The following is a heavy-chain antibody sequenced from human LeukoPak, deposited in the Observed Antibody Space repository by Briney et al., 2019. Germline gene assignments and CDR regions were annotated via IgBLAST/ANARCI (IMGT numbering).Heavy chain of an antibody. J-gene: IGHJ6*04. CDR3: ARDSPDIVVVPAAWGGMDV. V-gene: IGHV1-69*13. Sequence: SVKVSCKASGGTFSSYAISWVRQAPGEGLEWMGGIIPIFGTANYAQKFQGRVTITADESTSTAYMELSSLRSEDTAVYYCARDSPDIVVVPAAWGGMDVWGKGTTVTVSS. D-gene: IGHD2-2*01. CDR2: IIPIFGTA. CDR1: GGTFSSYA.